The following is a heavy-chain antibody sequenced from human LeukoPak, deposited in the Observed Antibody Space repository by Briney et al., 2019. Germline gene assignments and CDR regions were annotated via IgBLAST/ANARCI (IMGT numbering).Heavy chain of an antibody. CDR3: AGSYGYYFDY. Sequence: GGSLRLSCAASGFTFSNYAMSWVRQAPGKGLEWVSSISSSGGNTYYADSVKGRFTVSRDNAKNSLYLQMNSLRAEDMAVYYCAGSYGYYFDYWGQGTLVTVSS. CDR1: GFTFSNYA. D-gene: IGHD5-18*01. CDR2: ISSSGGNT. V-gene: IGHV3-23*01. J-gene: IGHJ4*02.